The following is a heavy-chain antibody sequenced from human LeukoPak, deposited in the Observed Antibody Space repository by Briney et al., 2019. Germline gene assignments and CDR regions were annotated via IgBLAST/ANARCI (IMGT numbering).Heavy chain of an antibody. J-gene: IGHJ5*02. CDR2: IYYSGST. V-gene: IGHV4-59*12. CDR1: GGSISSYY. CDR3: ARGPYYYDSSDTPNWFDP. Sequence: PSETLSLTCTVSGGSISSYYWSWIRQPPGKGLEWIGYIYYSGSTNYIPSLKSRVTISVDTSKNQFSLKLSSVTAADTAVYYCARGPYYYDSSDTPNWFDPWGQGTLVTVSS. D-gene: IGHD3-22*01.